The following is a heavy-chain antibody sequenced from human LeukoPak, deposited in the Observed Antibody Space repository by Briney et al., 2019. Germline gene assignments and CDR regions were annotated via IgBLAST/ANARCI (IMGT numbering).Heavy chain of an antibody. CDR3: AREYNWNDGRDAFDI. D-gene: IGHD1-1*01. CDR2: ISSSSTI. V-gene: IGHV3-48*01. Sequence: GGSLRLSCAASGFTFSSYAMSWVRQAPGKGLEWVSYISSSSTIYYADSVKGRFTISRDNAKNSLYLQMNSLRAEDTAVYYCAREYNWNDGRDAFDIWGQGTMVTVSS. CDR1: GFTFSSYA. J-gene: IGHJ3*02.